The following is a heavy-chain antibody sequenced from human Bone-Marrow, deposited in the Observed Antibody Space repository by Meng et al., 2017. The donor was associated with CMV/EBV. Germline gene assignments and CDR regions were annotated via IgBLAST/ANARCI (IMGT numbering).Heavy chain of an antibody. D-gene: IGHD2-2*01. J-gene: IGHJ3*02. CDR2: IRYDGSNK. CDR1: GFTFSSYG. V-gene: IGHV3-30*02. CDR3: AKGRVVPTAFDAFDI. Sequence: GESLKIACAASGFTFSSYGMHWVRQATGKGLEWVAFIRYDGSNKYYADSVKGRFTSSRDNSKNTLYLQMNSLRAEDTAVYYCAKGRVVPTAFDAFDIWGQGTMVTVSS.